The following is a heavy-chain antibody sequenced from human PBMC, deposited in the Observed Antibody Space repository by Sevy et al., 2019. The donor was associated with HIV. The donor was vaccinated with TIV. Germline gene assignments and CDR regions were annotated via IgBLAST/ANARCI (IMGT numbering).Heavy chain of an antibody. Sequence: SETLSLTCIVSGDSISSSSYYWGWIRQPPGKGLEWIASISYSGNTYYNPSLKSRTTMSIDTSKNRFFLTLNSVTAPEAAVYYCAGSNPYYDFWSGYMTSGYFDFWGPGTLVTVSS. V-gene: IGHV4-39*01. CDR1: GDSISSSSYY. J-gene: IGHJ4*02. CDR2: ISYSGNT. D-gene: IGHD3-3*01. CDR3: AGSNPYYDFWSGYMTSGYFDF.